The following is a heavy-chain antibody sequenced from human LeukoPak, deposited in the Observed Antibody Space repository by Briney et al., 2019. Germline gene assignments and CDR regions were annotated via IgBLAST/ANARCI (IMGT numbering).Heavy chain of an antibody. Sequence: PGGSLRLSCAASGFTFSSYDIHWVRQATGKGLEWVSAIGTAGDTYYPGSVKGRFTISRENAKNSLYLQMNSLRAGDTAVYYCARGRYSGYVDYWGQGNLVTVSS. D-gene: IGHD5-12*01. CDR2: IGTAGDT. J-gene: IGHJ4*02. V-gene: IGHV3-13*01. CDR1: GFTFSSYD. CDR3: ARGRYSGYVDY.